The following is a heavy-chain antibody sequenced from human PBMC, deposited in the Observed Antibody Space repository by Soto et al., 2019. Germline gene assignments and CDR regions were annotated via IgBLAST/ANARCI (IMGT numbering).Heavy chain of an antibody. CDR2: IYPGDSDT. CDR1: GYTFASYW. J-gene: IGHJ4*02. D-gene: IGHD5-12*01. CDR3: SRRQGRKRGYSGYDVQFTSFDA. Sequence: GESLKISCKGSGYTFASYWIGWVRQMPGKGLEWMGIIYPGDSDTKYSPSFQGQVIISADKSITTAFLQWNSLEASDTAMYYCSRRQGRKRGYSGYDVQFTSFDALGLGTLIT. V-gene: IGHV5-51*01.